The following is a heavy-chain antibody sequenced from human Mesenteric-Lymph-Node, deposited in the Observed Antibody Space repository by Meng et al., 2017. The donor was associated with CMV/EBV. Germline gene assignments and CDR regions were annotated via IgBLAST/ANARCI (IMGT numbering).Heavy chain of an antibody. CDR1: GHTFSGYY. CDR2: INPGSGGT. Sequence: ASVKVSCKASGHTFSGYYMHWVRQAPGQGLQWMGWINPGSGGTFFAEKFRGRVTMTRDTSIDTIYMELKNLTSDDTAVYYCARDHTRLRHNWFDPWGQGTRVTVSS. V-gene: IGHV1-2*02. CDR3: ARDHTRLRHNWFDP. D-gene: IGHD2-15*01. J-gene: IGHJ5*02.